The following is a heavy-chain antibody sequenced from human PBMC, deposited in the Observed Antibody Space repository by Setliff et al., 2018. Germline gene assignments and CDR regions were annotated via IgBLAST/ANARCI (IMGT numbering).Heavy chain of an antibody. V-gene: IGHV4-61*05. J-gene: IGHJ4*02. CDR2: IYYNGRS. D-gene: IGHD6-13*01. CDR3: ARHASSGLQTFDF. Sequence: LSLTCTVSGGSISSSSYYWGWIRQPPGKGLEWIGFIYYNGRSDHNPSFQSRVTMSVDRSKNQFSLKLTSVTAADTAVYYCARHASSGLQTFDFWGQGALVTVSS. CDR1: GGSISSSSYY.